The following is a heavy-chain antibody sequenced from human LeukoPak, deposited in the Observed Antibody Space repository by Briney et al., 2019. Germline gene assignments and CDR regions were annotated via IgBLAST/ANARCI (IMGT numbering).Heavy chain of an antibody. J-gene: IGHJ4*02. V-gene: IGHV3-7*01. CDR2: IKQDGSEK. CDR3: ARDYGSGWSQLYYFDY. Sequence: GGSLRLSCAASGFTFSSYWMSWVRQAPGKGREGVANIKQDGSEKYYVDSVKGRFTISRDNAKNSLYLQMNSLRAEDTAVYYCARDYGSGWSQLYYFDYWGQGTLVTVSS. D-gene: IGHD6-19*01. CDR1: GFTFSSYW.